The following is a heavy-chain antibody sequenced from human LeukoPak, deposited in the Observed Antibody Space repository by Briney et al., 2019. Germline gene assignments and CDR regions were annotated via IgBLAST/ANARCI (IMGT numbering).Heavy chain of an antibody. CDR1: GGTFSSYA. J-gene: IGHJ5*02. D-gene: IGHD1-26*01. CDR2: IIPIFGTA. CDR3: ASLVGQGIVGATDNPYFDP. Sequence: ASVKVSCKASGGTFSSYAISWVRQAPGQGLEWMGGIIPIFGTANYAQKFQGRVTITADESTSTAYMELSSLRSEDTAVYYCASLVGQGIVGATDNPYFDPWGQGTLVTVSS. V-gene: IGHV1-69*13.